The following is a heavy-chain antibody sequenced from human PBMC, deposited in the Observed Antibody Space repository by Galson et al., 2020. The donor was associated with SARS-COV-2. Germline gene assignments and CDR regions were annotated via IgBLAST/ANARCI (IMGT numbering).Heavy chain of an antibody. CDR3: AASIAATGPPDY. J-gene: IGHJ4*02. V-gene: IGHV1-18*01. Sequence: ASVKVSCKASGYTFTSYGISWVRQAPGQGLEWMGWISAYNGNTNYAQKLQGRVTMTTDTSTSTAYMELRSLRSDDTAVYYCAASIAATGPPDYWGQGTLVTVSS. CDR1: GYTFTSYG. D-gene: IGHD6-13*01. CDR2: ISAYNGNT.